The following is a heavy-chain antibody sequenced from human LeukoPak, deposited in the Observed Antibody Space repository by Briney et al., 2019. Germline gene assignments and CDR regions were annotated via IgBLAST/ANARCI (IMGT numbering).Heavy chain of an antibody. CDR2: ISGSGGST. CDR1: GFTFSSYA. V-gene: IGHV3-23*01. J-gene: IGHJ4*02. D-gene: IGHD5-12*01. Sequence: GGSLRLSCAASGFTFSSYAMIWVRQAPGKGLEWVSAISGSGGSTYYADSVKGRFTISRDNSKNTLYLQMNSLRAEDTAVYYRAKVPGAKWLRWFDYWGQGTLVTVSS. CDR3: AKVPGAKWLRWFDY.